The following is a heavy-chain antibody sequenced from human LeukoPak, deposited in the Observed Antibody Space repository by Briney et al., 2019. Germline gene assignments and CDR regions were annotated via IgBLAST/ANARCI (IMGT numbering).Heavy chain of an antibody. J-gene: IGHJ3*02. CDR1: GFTFSSYG. CDR2: IRYDGSNK. D-gene: IGHD1-26*01. Sequence: GGSLRLSCAASGFTFSSYGMHWVRQAPGKGLEWVAFIRYDGSNKYYADSVKGRFTISRDNSKNTLYLQMNSLRAEDTAVYYCARGGGNYWYAFDIWGQGTKVTVSS. V-gene: IGHV3-30*02. CDR3: ARGGGNYWYAFDI.